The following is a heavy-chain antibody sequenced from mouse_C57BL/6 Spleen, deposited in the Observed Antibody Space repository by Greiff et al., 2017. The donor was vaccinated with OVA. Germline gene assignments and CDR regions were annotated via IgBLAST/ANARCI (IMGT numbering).Heavy chain of an antibody. Sequence: QVQLQQPGAELVKPGASVKMSCKASGYTFTSYWITWVKQRPGQGLEWIGDIYPGSGSTNYNAKFKSKATLTVDTSSSTAYMQLSSLTSEDSAVYYCASLYYGNEGFAYWGQGTLVTVSA. D-gene: IGHD2-1*01. CDR2: IYPGSGST. V-gene: IGHV1-55*01. CDR3: ASLYYGNEGFAY. CDR1: GYTFTSYW. J-gene: IGHJ3*01.